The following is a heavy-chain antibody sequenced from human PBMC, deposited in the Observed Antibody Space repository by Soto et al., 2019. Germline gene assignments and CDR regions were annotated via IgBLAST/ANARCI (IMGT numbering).Heavy chain of an antibody. V-gene: IGHV3-74*01. Sequence: PGGSLRLSCAASGFTFSSYWMHWVRQAPGKGLVWVSRINSDGSSTSYADSAKGRFTISRDNAKNTLYLQMNRLRAEDTAVYYCVREGNIAVAGAIYYYYYGMDVWGQGTTVTVSS. CDR3: VREGNIAVAGAIYYYYYGMDV. CDR1: GFTFSSYW. D-gene: IGHD6-19*01. CDR2: INSDGSST. J-gene: IGHJ6*02.